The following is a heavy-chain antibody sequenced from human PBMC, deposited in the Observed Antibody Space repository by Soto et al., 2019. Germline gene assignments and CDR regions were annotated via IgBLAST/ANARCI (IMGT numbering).Heavy chain of an antibody. D-gene: IGHD3-9*01. V-gene: IGHV3-7*05. Sequence: GGSLRLSCAASGFTFNNYWMSWGRQAPGKGLEWVANIKQDGRAAWYVDSVKGRFTISRDNARKSLYLQMNSLRLEDTAVYYCTRPRDRTDWPDAFDIWGQGTMVTVPS. J-gene: IGHJ3*02. CDR2: IKQDGRAA. CDR3: TRPRDRTDWPDAFDI. CDR1: GFTFNNYW.